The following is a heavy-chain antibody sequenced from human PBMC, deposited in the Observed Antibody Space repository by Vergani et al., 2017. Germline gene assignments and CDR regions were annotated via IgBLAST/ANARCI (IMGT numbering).Heavy chain of an antibody. D-gene: IGHD3-3*01. J-gene: IGHJ2*01. Sequence: EVQLVESGGGLVQPGRSLRLSCAASGFTFDDYAMHWVRQAPGKGLEWVSGISWNSGSIGYADSVKGRFTISRDNAKNSLYLQMNSLRAEDTALYYCAKDHYDFWSGCPNLSPFDLWGRGTLVTVSS. CDR2: ISWNSGSI. CDR3: AKDHYDFWSGCPNLSPFDL. V-gene: IGHV3-9*01. CDR1: GFTFDDYA.